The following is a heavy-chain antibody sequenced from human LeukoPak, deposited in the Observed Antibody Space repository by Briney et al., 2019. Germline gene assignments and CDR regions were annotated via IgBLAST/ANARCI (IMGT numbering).Heavy chain of an antibody. Sequence: GESLKISCKGFGYSFRDYWIGWVRQMPGKGLEWMGIIYPGDSDTRYSPSFQGQVTISADKSISTAYLQWSSLKASDTAMYYCARPRNWGSSRDAFDIWGQGTMVTVSS. D-gene: IGHD7-27*01. CDR2: IYPGDSDT. CDR1: GYSFRDYW. V-gene: IGHV5-51*01. CDR3: ARPRNWGSSRDAFDI. J-gene: IGHJ3*02.